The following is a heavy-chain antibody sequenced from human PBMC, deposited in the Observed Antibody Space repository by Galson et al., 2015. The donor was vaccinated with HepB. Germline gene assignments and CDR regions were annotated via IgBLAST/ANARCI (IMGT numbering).Heavy chain of an antibody. V-gene: IGHV1-18*01. CDR3: ATNHYGDLLDY. J-gene: IGHJ4*02. CDR2: ISTYNGNT. CDR1: GYSFTNSG. Sequence: SVKVSCKASGYSFTNSGISWVRQAPGQGLEWMGWISTYNGNTNYAQEFQGRVTMTTDTSTSTAYMELRSLRSDDTAVYFCATNHYGDLLDYWGQGTLVTASS. D-gene: IGHD4-17*01.